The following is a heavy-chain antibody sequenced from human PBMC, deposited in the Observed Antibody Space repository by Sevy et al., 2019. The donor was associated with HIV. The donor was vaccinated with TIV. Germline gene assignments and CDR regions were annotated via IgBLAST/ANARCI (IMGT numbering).Heavy chain of an antibody. CDR2: ISSSSSTI. J-gene: IGHJ6*02. CDR3: ASFLGTSGGYYLSGSVRYYYYGMDV. V-gene: IGHV3-48*02. Sequence: GGSLRLSCAASGFTFSSYSMNWVRQAPGKGLEWVSYISSSSSTIYYADSVKGRFTISRDNAKNSLYLQMNSLRDEDTAVYYCASFLGTSGGYYLSGSVRYYYYGMDVWGQGTTVTVSS. D-gene: IGHD3-3*01. CDR1: GFTFSSYS.